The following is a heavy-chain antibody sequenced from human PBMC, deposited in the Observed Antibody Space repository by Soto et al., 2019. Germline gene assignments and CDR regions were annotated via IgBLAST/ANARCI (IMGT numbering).Heavy chain of an antibody. Sequence: GGSLRLSCAASGLTFGSRAMSWVRQAPGEGLQWVSTITDTGGDAKYADSVRGRFVISRDNSKKTLYLQMTSLTAEDSAMYFCARGSTDSYPGSRIFDFWGRGTLVTVSS. CDR1: GLTFGSRA. CDR2: ITDTGGDA. CDR3: ARGSTDSYPGSRIFDF. J-gene: IGHJ4*02. D-gene: IGHD3-10*01. V-gene: IGHV3-23*01.